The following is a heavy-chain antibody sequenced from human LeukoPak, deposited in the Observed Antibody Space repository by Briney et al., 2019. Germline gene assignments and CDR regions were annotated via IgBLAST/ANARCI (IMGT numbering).Heavy chain of an antibody. D-gene: IGHD1-7*01. V-gene: IGHV3-74*01. CDR1: GFTLSDYW. Sequence: PGGSLRLSCAASGFTLSDYWMNWVRQPPGKGPVWVAHISTDGRYIAYADSVKGRFTLSRDSAKNTLYLQMNSVRIGGTSIYYCVRDGGGTTPYVSWGEGTLVTVS. J-gene: IGHJ5*02. CDR3: VRDGGGTTPYVS. CDR2: ISTDGRYI.